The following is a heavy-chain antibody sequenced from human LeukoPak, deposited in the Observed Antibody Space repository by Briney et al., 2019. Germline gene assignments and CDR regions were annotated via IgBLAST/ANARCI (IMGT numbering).Heavy chain of an antibody. CDR2: ISSSGSTI. V-gene: IGHV3-11*01. J-gene: IGHJ3*02. D-gene: IGHD5-18*01. CDR1: GFTFSDYY. Sequence: GGSLRLSCAASGFTFSDYYMSWIRQAPGKGLEWVSYISSSGSTIYYADSVKGRFTISRDNAKNSLYLQMNSLRAEDTALYYCAKDGGYSYGYPWGAFDIWGQGTMVTVSS. CDR3: AKDGGYSYGYPWGAFDI.